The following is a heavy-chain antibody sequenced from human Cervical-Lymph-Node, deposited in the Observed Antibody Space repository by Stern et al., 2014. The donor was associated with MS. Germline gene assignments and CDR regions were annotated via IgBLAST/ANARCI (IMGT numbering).Heavy chain of an antibody. V-gene: IGHV5-10-1*03. Sequence: EVQLVQSGAEVKKPGESLRISCRGSGYSFTSYWINWVRQMPGKGLEWMGRIATSDSYTNYSPSFQGPVTISADKSISTAYLQWSSLKASDTAMYYCARRCSRRIDAFDIWGQGTMVTVSS. CDR2: IATSDSYT. J-gene: IGHJ3*02. CDR1: GYSFTSYW. D-gene: IGHD2-15*01. CDR3: ARRCSRRIDAFDI.